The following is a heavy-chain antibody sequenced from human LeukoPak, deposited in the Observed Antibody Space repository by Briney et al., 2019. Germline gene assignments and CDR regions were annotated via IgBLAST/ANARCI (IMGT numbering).Heavy chain of an antibody. CDR2: ISGDGGST. CDR3: AKGAPYYYDSSGYDD. Sequence: GGSLRLSCVASGFTFSVYEMNWVRQAPGKGLEWVSLISGDGGSTYYADSVKGRFTISRDNSKNSLYLQMNSLRTEDTALYYCAKGAPYYYDSSGYDDWGQGTLVTVSS. D-gene: IGHD3-22*01. V-gene: IGHV3-43*02. J-gene: IGHJ4*02. CDR1: GFTFSVYE.